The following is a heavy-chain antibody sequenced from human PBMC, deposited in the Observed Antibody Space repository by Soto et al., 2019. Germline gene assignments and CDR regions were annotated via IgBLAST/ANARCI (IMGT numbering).Heavy chain of an antibody. Sequence: EVQLVESGGGLVQPGRSLRLSCAASGFTFDHYTMHWVRQAPGKGLEWVSSITWRSGTIGYADSVKGRFTISRDNAKNSLYLQMNSLRGEDTALYYCAKEMITFGDFNYYYMDVWGKATTVTVSS. CDR2: ITWRSGTI. V-gene: IGHV3-9*01. D-gene: IGHD3-16*01. J-gene: IGHJ6*03. CDR1: GFTFDHYT. CDR3: AKEMITFGDFNYYYMDV.